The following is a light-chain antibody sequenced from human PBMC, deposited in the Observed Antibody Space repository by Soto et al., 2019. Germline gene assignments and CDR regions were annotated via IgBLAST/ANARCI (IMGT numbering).Light chain of an antibody. CDR3: QSYDSSLSGYV. CDR2: ANS. CDR1: SSNIGAGYD. J-gene: IGLJ1*01. V-gene: IGLV1-40*01. Sequence: QSVLTQPPSVSGAPGQRVTLSCTGSSSNIGAGYDVHWYQQLPGTAPKLLIYANSNRPSGVPGRFSGSKSGTSASLAITGLQAEDEADYDCQSYDSSLSGYVFGTGTKLTVL.